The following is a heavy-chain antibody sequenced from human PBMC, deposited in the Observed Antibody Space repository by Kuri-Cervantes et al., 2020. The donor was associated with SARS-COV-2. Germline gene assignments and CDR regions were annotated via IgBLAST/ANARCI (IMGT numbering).Heavy chain of an antibody. J-gene: IGHJ4*02. CDR1: GYTFTSYA. CDR3: ARGSAGGRYSNYVLDY. V-gene: IGHV1-3*01. CDR2: SNAGNGNT. Sequence: ASVKVSCKASGYTFTSYAMHWVRQAPGQRLEWMGWSNAGNGNTKYSQKFQGRVTMTRDTSTSTVYMELSSLRSEDTAVYYCARGSAGGRYSNYVLDYWGQGTLVTVSS. D-gene: IGHD4-11*01.